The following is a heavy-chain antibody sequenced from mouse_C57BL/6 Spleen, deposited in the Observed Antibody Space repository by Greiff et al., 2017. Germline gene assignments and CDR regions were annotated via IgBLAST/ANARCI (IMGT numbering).Heavy chain of an antibody. Sequence: QVQLQQSGAELVKPGASVKISCKASGYAFSSYWMNWVKQRPGKGLEWIGQIYPGDGDTNYNGKFKGKATLTADKSSSTAYMQISSLTSEDSAVYFCAREDSTYAMDYWGQGTSVTVSS. CDR1: GYAFSSYW. CDR3: AREDSTYAMDY. D-gene: IGHD2-5*01. V-gene: IGHV1-80*01. CDR2: IYPGDGDT. J-gene: IGHJ4*01.